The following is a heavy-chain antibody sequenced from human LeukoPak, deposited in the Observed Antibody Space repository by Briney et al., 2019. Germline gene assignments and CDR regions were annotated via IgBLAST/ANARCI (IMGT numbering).Heavy chain of an antibody. V-gene: IGHV3-48*01. CDR2: ISSSSSTI. CDR1: GFTFSSYS. D-gene: IGHD3-16*01. CDR3: ARIRILRYYMDV. J-gene: IGHJ6*03. Sequence: PGGSLRLSCAASGFTFSSYSMNWVRQAPGKGLEWVSYISSSSSTIYYADSVKGRFTISRDNAKNSLYLQMNSLRAEDTAVYYCARIRILRYYMDVWGKGTTVTVSS.